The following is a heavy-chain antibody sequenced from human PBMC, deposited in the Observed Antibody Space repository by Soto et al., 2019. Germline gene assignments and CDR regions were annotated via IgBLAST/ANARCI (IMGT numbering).Heavy chain of an antibody. V-gene: IGHV1-69*12. CDR2: IIPIFGTA. CDR3: ASALVPAADGELWYGEHFDY. D-gene: IGHD2-2*01. J-gene: IGHJ4*02. Sequence: QVQLVQSGAEVKKPASSVKVSCKASGGTFSSYAISWVRQAPGQGLEWMGGIIPIFGTANYAQKFQGRVTITADESTSTAYMELSSLRSEDTAVYYCASALVPAADGELWYGEHFDYWGQGTLVTVSS. CDR1: GGTFSSYA.